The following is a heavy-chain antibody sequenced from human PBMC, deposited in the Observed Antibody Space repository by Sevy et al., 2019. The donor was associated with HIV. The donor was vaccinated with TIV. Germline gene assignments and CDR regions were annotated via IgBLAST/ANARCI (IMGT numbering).Heavy chain of an antibody. D-gene: IGHD3-10*01. Sequence: GGSLRLSCAASGFILRNYVMHWVRQAPGKGLEWVAAVSFDGIDKFYADSVRGRFTISRDNSKNRLYLQTNSLRAEDTAVYYCARDQAGPSDYYYYYGMDLWGQGTTVTVSS. V-gene: IGHV3-30-3*01. CDR1: GFILRNYV. J-gene: IGHJ6*02. CDR3: ARDQAGPSDYYYYYGMDL. CDR2: VSFDGIDK.